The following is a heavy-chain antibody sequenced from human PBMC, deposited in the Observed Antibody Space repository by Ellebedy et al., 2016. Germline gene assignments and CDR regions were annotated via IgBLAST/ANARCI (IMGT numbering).Heavy chain of an antibody. J-gene: IGHJ4*02. V-gene: IGHV3-15*01. CDR3: VTGLYLDF. Sequence: GGSLRLXXAASGFTFSSYSMNWVRQAPGKGLEWIGRIKSRPDGGTIEYAAPVKGRFTISRDDSKNMVYVQMNSLKIEDTAVYYCVTGLYLDFWGQGTLVTVSS. D-gene: IGHD2-21*02. CDR1: GFTFSSYS. CDR2: IKSRPDGGTI.